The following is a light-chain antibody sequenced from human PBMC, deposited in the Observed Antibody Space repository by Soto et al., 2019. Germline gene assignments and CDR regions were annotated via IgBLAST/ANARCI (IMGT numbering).Light chain of an antibody. CDR1: SSNIGSNY. J-gene: IGLJ2*01. CDR3: AAWDDSLSGL. V-gene: IGLV1-47*01. CDR2: RNS. Sequence: QSVLTQPPSVSGTPGQRVTISCSGSSSNIGSNYVYWYQQLPGTAPKLLIYRNSQRPSGVPDRFSGSKSGTSASLAISGLRSEYEAHYYCAAWDDSLSGLFGGGTKLTVL.